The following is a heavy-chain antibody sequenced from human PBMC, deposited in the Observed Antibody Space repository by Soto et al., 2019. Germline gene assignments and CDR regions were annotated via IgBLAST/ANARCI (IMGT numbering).Heavy chain of an antibody. V-gene: IGHV1-2*02. J-gene: IGHJ6*02. CDR3: ARERYQVISDGMDV. CDR1: GYTFPGYY. D-gene: IGHD2-2*01. CDR2: INPQTGGT. Sequence: TXKVSFGASGYTFPGYYIHGLREAPGQGLEWMGWINPQTGGTSYAQKFQGRVTLSRDTSINTAYLELSRLTFDDAAVYFCARERYQVISDGMDVWGQGTTVTVS.